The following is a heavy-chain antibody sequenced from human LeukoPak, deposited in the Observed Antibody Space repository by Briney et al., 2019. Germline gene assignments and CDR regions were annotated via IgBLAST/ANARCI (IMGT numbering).Heavy chain of an antibody. D-gene: IGHD6-13*01. CDR2: IIPILGIA. Sequence: SVKVSCKASGGTFSSYAISWVRQAPGQGLEWMGRIIPILGIANYAQKFQGRVTITADKSTSTAYMELSGLRSEDTAVYYCARDEILAAAGSNYYYYGMDVWGQGTTVIVSS. CDR3: ARDEILAAAGSNYYYYGMDV. V-gene: IGHV1-69*04. CDR1: GGTFSSYA. J-gene: IGHJ6*02.